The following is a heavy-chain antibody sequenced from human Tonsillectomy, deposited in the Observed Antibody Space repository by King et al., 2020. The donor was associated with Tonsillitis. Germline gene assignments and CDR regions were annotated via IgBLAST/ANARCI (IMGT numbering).Heavy chain of an antibody. CDR3: AKCPSSGYRDYYGMDV. CDR1: GFTFDDYT. D-gene: IGHD3-22*01. V-gene: IGHV3-43*01. J-gene: IGHJ6*02. CDR2: ISWDGGST. Sequence: VQLVESGGVVVQPGGSLRLSCAASGFTFDDYTMHWVRQAPGKGLEWVSLISWDGGSTYYADSVEGRFTISRDNSKNSLYLQMNSLRTEDTALYYCAKCPSSGYRDYYGMDVWGQGTTVTVSS.